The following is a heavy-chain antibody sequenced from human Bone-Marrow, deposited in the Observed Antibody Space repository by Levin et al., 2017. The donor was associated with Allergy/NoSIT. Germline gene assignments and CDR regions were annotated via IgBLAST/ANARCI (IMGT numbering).Heavy chain of an antibody. D-gene: IGHD3-10*01. CDR2: IYSGGST. J-gene: IGHJ4*02. Sequence: ASVKVSCAASGFTVSSNYMSWVRQAPGKGPEWVSVIYSGGSTYYADSVKGRFTISRDNSKNTLYLQMNSLRAEDMAVYYCARGWFGELLSHWGQGTLVTVSS. CDR3: ARGWFGELLSH. CDR1: GFTVSSNY. V-gene: IGHV3-53*01.